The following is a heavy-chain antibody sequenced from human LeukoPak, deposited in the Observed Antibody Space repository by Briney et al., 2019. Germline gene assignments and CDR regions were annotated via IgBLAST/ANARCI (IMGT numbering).Heavy chain of an antibody. D-gene: IGHD6-19*01. CDR2: ISGSGGST. Sequence: GGSLLSCGASGFTFSSYAMSWVRQAPGKGLEWVSAISGSGGSTYYADSVKGRFTISRDNSKNTLYLQMNSLRAEDTAVYYCAALGIAVAGTGYWGQGTLVTVSS. J-gene: IGHJ4*02. CDR3: AALGIAVAGTGY. V-gene: IGHV3-23*01. CDR1: GFTFSSYA.